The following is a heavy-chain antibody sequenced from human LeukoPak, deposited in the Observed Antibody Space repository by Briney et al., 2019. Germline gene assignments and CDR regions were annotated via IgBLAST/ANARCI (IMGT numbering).Heavy chain of an antibody. Sequence: PGGSLRLSCAASGFTFSSYWMSWVRQAPGKGLEWVANIKQDGSEKYYVDSVKGRFTISRDNAKNSLYLQMNSLRAEDTAVYYCARVGRQQLAAFDIWGQGTMVTVSS. V-gene: IGHV3-7*01. CDR1: GFTFSSYW. J-gene: IGHJ3*02. CDR3: ARVGRQQLAAFDI. D-gene: IGHD6-13*01. CDR2: IKQDGSEK.